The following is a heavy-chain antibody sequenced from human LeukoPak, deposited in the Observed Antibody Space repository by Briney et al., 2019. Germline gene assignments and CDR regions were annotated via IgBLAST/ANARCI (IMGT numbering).Heavy chain of an antibody. Sequence: GGSLRLSCAASGFTFSSYSMNWVRQAPGKGLEWVSSISSSSNYIYYADSVKGRFTISRDNAKNSLYLQMNSLRAEDTAVYYCARVPKYYDILTGYYTRNGRGDYYYYMDVWGKGTTVTISS. CDR1: GFTFSSYS. J-gene: IGHJ6*03. CDR3: ARVPKYYDILTGYYTRNGRGDYYYYMDV. D-gene: IGHD3-9*01. CDR2: ISSSSNYI. V-gene: IGHV3-21*04.